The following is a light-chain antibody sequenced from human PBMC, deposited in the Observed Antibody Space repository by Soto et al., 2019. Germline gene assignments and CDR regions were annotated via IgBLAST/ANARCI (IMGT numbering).Light chain of an antibody. CDR1: QGIGSA. J-gene: IGKJ4*01. Sequence: AIQLTQSPSSPSASIGDRVTITCRARQGIGSALAWYQQAPGKPPKLLIFDASTLENGVPSRFSGGGSGTDFTLTISSLQPEDFATYYCLLFNTYPQAFGGGTKVEIK. CDR3: LLFNTYPQA. CDR2: DAS. V-gene: IGKV1-13*02.